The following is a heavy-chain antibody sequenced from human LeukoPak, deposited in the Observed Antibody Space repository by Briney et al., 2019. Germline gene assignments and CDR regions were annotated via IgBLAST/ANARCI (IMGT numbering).Heavy chain of an antibody. J-gene: IGHJ4*02. CDR3: ARGRGFLEWLLFYYFDY. CDR2: IYYSGST. D-gene: IGHD3-3*01. CDR1: GYSISSSSYY. V-gene: IGHV4-39*07. Sequence: SETLSLTCTVSGYSISSSSYYWGWIRQPPGKGLEWIGSIYYSGSTYYNPSLKSRVTISVDTSKNQFSLKLSSVTAADTAVYYCARGRGFLEWLLFYYFDYWGQGTLVTVSS.